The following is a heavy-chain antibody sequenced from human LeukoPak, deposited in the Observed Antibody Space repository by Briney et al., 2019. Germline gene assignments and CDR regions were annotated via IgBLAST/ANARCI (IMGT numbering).Heavy chain of an antibody. CDR3: AREGLGITIFGVVTYYYGMDV. J-gene: IGHJ6*02. CDR2: ISSSSSTI. CDR1: GFTFSSYS. Sequence: GGSLRLSCAASGFTFSSYSMNWVRQAPGKGLEWVSYISSSSSTIYYADSVKGRFTISRDNAKNSLYLQMNSLRAEDTAVYYCAREGLGITIFGVVTYYYGMDVWGQGTTVTVSS. D-gene: IGHD3-3*01. V-gene: IGHV3-48*01.